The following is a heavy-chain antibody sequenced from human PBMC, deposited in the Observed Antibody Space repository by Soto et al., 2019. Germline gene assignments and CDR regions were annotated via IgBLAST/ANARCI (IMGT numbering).Heavy chain of an antibody. CDR2: IYYSGST. CDR3: ATREWPSYYYYMDV. V-gene: IGHV4-59*08. J-gene: IGHJ6*03. Sequence: SETLSLTCTVSGGSISSYYWRWIRQPPGKGLEWIGYIYYSGSTNYNPSLKSRVTISVDTSKNQFSLKLSSVTAADTAVYYCATREWPSYYYYMDVWGKGTTVTVSS. CDR1: GGSISSYY. D-gene: IGHD3-3*01.